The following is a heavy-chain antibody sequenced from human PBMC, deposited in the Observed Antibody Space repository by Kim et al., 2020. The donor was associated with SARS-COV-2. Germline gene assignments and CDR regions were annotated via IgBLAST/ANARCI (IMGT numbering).Heavy chain of an antibody. Sequence: YYAEAGKGRFTVYREKSKNTLYLKMGRLRAEDLAVYYCARTVSRGGAYYVDSWGQGTLVTVSS. J-gene: IGHJ4*02. V-gene: IGHV3-64*02. CDR3: ARTVSRGGAYYVDS. D-gene: IGHD3-10*01.